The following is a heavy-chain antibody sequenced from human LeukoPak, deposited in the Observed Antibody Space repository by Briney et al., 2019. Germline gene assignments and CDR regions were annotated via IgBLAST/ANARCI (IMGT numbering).Heavy chain of an antibody. Sequence: GASVTVSCKASGYIFTAYYLHWVRQAPGQKPEWMGWIKANSGDTNYAQKFQGRVTMTRDTSISTVYMELSGLIADDTAVYYCTRVGDDYPYWGQGTLVTVSS. CDR1: GYIFTAYY. D-gene: IGHD5-24*01. J-gene: IGHJ4*02. CDR2: IKANSGDT. CDR3: TRVGDDYPY. V-gene: IGHV1-2*02.